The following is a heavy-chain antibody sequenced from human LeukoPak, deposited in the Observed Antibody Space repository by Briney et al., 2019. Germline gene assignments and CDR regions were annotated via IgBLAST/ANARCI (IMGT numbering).Heavy chain of an antibody. Sequence: GASVKVSCKASGYTFSSYGISWLRQAPGQGLEWMGWISAYNGNTHYVQKLQGRVTMNTDTSTSTVYMELRSLRADDTAVYYCARGSPPRRNYDSRGYYSYYFDYWGQGTLVTVSS. D-gene: IGHD3-22*01. CDR1: GYTFSSYG. J-gene: IGHJ4*02. CDR3: ARGSPPRRNYDSRGYYSYYFDY. CDR2: ISAYNGNT. V-gene: IGHV1-18*01.